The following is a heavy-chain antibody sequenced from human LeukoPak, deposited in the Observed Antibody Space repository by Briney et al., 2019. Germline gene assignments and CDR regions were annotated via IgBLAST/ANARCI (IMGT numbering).Heavy chain of an antibody. D-gene: IGHD3-22*01. CDR3: ANLMYYYDSSGSGLDY. CDR1: GFTFSNSW. J-gene: IGHJ4*02. V-gene: IGHV3-7*01. Sequence: GGSLRLSCAASGFTFSNSWMSWVRQAPGKGLEWVATIKPDGSAQYYVDSVKGRFTISRDNAKNSLFLQINSLRAEDTAVYYCANLMYYYDSSGSGLDYWGQGTLVTVSS. CDR2: IKPDGSAQ.